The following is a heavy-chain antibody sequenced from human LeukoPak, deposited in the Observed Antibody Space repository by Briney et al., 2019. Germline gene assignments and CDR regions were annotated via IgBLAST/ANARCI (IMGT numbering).Heavy chain of an antibody. CDR1: GGTFSSYA. J-gene: IGHJ4*02. V-gene: IGHV1-69*13. CDR2: IIPIFGTA. Sequence: SVKVSCTTSGGTFSSYAISWVRQAPGQGLEWMGGIIPIFGTANYAQKFQGRVTITADESTGTAYMELSSLRSEDTAVYYCVSVSLKHYYFDYWGQGTLVTVSS. D-gene: IGHD4-11*01. CDR3: VSVSLKHYYFDY.